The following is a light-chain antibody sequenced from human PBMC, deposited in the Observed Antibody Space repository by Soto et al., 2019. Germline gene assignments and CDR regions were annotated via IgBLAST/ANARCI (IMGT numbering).Light chain of an antibody. CDR3: SPYTTSTTVV. J-gene: IGLJ2*01. CDR1: SSDVGNYNY. Sequence: QSALTQPASVSGSPGQSITISCTGTSSDVGNYNYVSWYQQHPGKAPKLMIYQVSNRPSGVSNRFSGSKSGNTASLTISGLQAEDEADYYCSPYTTSTTVVFGGGTKLTVL. V-gene: IGLV2-14*01. CDR2: QVS.